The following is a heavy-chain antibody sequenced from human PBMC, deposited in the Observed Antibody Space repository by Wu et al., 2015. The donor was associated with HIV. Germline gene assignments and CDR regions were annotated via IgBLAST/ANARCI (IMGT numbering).Heavy chain of an antibody. J-gene: IGHJ4*02. CDR3: ARGVGRRRLILRYEENYFDY. CDR2: INHSGST. D-gene: IGHD3-9*01. V-gene: IGHV4-34*01. Sequence: VQLQHGATGLLKPSVDPVPNLRCLWWAFSGYYWSWIRQPPGKGLEWVGEINHSGSTNYNPSLKSRVTISVDTSKNQFSLKLTSVTAADTAVYYCARGVGRRRLILRYEENYFDYWGQGTLVTVSS. CDR1: WAFSGYY.